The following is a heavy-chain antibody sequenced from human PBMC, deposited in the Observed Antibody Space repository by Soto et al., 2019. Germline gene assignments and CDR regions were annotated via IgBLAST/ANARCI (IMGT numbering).Heavy chain of an antibody. CDR2: ISSSGSTI. CDR1: GFTFSSYE. CDR3: ARETAPRSGLMVYAIRTPYGMDV. J-gene: IGHJ6*02. D-gene: IGHD2-8*01. V-gene: IGHV3-48*03. Sequence: GGSLRLSCAASGFTFSSYEMNWVRQAPGKGLEWVSYISSSGSTIYYADSVKGRFTISRDNAKNSLYLQMNSLRAEDTAVYYCARETAPRSGLMVYAIRTPYGMDVWGQGTTVTV.